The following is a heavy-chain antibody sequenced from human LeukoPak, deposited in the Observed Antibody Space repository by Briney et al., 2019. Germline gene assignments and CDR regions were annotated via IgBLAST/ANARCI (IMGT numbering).Heavy chain of an antibody. J-gene: IGHJ5*02. D-gene: IGHD2-2*01. CDR2: INHSGST. Sequence: SETLSLTCAVYDGSFSGYYWSWIRQPPGKGLEWIGEINHSGSTNYNPSLKSRVTVSLDASKKQFSLRFTSTIAADTAVYYCVRGQVPAARGYNWFGPWGQGTLVTVSS. V-gene: IGHV4-34*01. CDR3: VRGQVPAARGYNWFGP. CDR1: DGSFSGYY.